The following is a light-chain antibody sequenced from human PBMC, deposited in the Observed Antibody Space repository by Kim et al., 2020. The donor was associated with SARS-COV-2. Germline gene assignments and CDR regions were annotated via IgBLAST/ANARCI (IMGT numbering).Light chain of an antibody. Sequence: GRSITISCTGTTSDIGAYNYVSWYQHHPGKAPKLMIYDVSKRPSGVSNRFSGSKSGITASLTISGLQAEDEADYYCSSFTSSSTYVFGTGTKVTVL. J-gene: IGLJ1*01. CDR2: DVS. V-gene: IGLV2-14*03. CDR1: TSDIGAYNY. CDR3: SSFTSSSTYV.